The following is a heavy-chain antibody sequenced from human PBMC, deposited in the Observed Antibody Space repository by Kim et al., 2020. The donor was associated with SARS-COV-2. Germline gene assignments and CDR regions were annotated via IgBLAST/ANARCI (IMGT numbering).Heavy chain of an antibody. J-gene: IGHJ4*02. Sequence: GGSLRLSCAASGFTFSSYDMHWVRQAPGKGLEWVAVIWYDGSYKYYADSVKGRFTISRDNSKNTLYLQMNSLRAEDTAEYYCAKDVGLWPAYFDYWGQGTLVTVSS. CDR2: IWYDGSYK. CDR3: AKDVGLWPAYFDY. V-gene: IGHV3-33*03. D-gene: IGHD5-18*01. CDR1: GFTFSSYD.